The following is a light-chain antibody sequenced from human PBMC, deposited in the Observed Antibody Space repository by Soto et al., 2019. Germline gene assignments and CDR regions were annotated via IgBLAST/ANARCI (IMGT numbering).Light chain of an antibody. CDR3: CSFAGSSTFYG. CDR1: SSDVGSSNL. CDR2: EGS. V-gene: IGLV2-23*01. J-gene: IGLJ1*01. Sequence: QSALTQPASVSRSPGQSITISCTGTSSDVGSSNLVSWYQQRPGKAPKLIIYEGSRRPSGVSGRFSGSKSGNTASLTISGLQAEDEADYYCCSFAGSSTFYGFGTGTKVTVL.